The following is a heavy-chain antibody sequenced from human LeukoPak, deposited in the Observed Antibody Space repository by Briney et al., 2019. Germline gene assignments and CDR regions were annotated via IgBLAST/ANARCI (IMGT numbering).Heavy chain of an antibody. V-gene: IGHV1-46*01. Sequence: ASVKVSCKASGYTFTSYYMHWVRQAPGQGLEWMGIINPSGGSTSYAQKFQGRVTMTRDTSTSTAYVELRSLRSDDTAVYYCAREGSALRDLNYFDFWGQGTLVSVSS. D-gene: IGHD3-10*01. CDR3: AREGSALRDLNYFDF. CDR1: GYTFTSYY. CDR2: INPSGGST. J-gene: IGHJ4*02.